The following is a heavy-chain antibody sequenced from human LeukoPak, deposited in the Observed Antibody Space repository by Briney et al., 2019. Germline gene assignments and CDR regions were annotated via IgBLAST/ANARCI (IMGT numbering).Heavy chain of an antibody. CDR2: IYYSGST. CDR3: ARPPGFSTSFWD. V-gene: IGHV4-59*05. D-gene: IGHD2-2*01. J-gene: IGHJ4*02. Sequence: PSETLSLTCTVSGGSISSYYWSWIRQPPGKGLEWIGSIYYSGSTYYKPSLKSRVTISVDTSKNQFSLKLSSVTAADTAVYYCARPPGFSTSFWDWGQGTLVTVSS. CDR1: GGSISSYY.